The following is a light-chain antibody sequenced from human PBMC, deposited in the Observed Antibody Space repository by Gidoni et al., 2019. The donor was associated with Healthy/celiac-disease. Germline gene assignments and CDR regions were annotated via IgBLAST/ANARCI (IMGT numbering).Light chain of an antibody. CDR3: QQYGSSPTWT. V-gene: IGKV3-20*01. J-gene: IGKJ1*01. CDR1: QSVSSSY. Sequence: EIVLTQSPGTLSLSPGERATLSCRASQSVSSSYLAWYQQKPGQAPRLLIYGASSRATGIPDRFSGSGSGTDFNLTISRLEPEYFAVYYCQQYGSSPTWTFGQGTKVEIK. CDR2: GAS.